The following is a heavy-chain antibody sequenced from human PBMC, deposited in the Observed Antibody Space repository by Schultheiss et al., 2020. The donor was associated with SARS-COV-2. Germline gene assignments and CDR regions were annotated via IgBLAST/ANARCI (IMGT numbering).Heavy chain of an antibody. CDR3: ARVPLHNPGDYVYNWFDP. V-gene: IGHV4-61*01. CDR2: IYYSGST. CDR1: GGSVSSGSYY. D-gene: IGHD4-17*01. J-gene: IGHJ5*02. Sequence: SETLSLTCTVSGGSVSSGSYYWSWIRQPPGKGLEWIGYIYYSGSTNYNPSLKSRVTMSVDTSKNQFSLKLSSVTAADTAVYYCARVPLHNPGDYVYNWFDPWGQGTLVTVSS.